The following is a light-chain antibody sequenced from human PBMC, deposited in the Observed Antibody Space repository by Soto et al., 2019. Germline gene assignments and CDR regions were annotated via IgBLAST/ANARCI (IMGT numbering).Light chain of an antibody. CDR1: SSDVGRYNF. V-gene: IGLV2-11*01. Sequence: QSALTQPRSVSGSPGQSVTISCTGTSSDVGRYNFVSWYQQHPGKAPRLMIYDVTQRPSGVPDRFSGSKSGNTASLTISGLQAEDEADYYCCAYAGSQLFEVFGGGTQLTVL. CDR3: CAYAGSQLFEV. CDR2: DVT. J-gene: IGLJ3*02.